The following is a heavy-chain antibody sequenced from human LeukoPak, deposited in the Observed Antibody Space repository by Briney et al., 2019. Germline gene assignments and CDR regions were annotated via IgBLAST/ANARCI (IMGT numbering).Heavy chain of an antibody. V-gene: IGHV4-61*02. J-gene: IGHJ4*02. CDR2: IYTSGST. CDR3: ARGGGEFNN. D-gene: IGHD2-15*01. Sequence: SETLSLTCTVSGGSISSGSYYWSWIRQPAGKGLEWIGRIYTSGSTNYNPSLKSRVTISVDTSKNQFSLKLSSVTAADTAVYYCARGGGEFNNWGQGTLVTVSS. CDR1: GGSISSGSYY.